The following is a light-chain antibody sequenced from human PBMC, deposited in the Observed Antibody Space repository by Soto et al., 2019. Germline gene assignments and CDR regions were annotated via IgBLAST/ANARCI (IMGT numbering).Light chain of an antibody. J-gene: IGKJ5*01. Sequence: DVVMTQSPLSLPVTLGQPASISCGSSQSVVHSDGIAYFSWFQQRPGRSPRRLIYKVSNRDSGVPARFSGSGSGTDFALKISRVEAEDVGVYYCMQGTHWPITFGQGTRLEIK. CDR1: QSVVHSDGIAY. V-gene: IGKV2-30*02. CDR2: KVS. CDR3: MQGTHWPIT.